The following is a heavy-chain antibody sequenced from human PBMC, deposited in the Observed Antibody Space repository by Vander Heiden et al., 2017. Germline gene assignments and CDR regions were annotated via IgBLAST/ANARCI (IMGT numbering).Heavy chain of an antibody. V-gene: IGHV3-9*01. Sequence: EVQLVESGGGLVQPGRSLRLSCAASGFTFVDYAMHWVRQAPGKGLEWVSGVSWNSGSLGYADSVRGRFTVSRDNAKNSLYLQMNSLRPEDTALYYCAKDMYSRSDYAFDIWGQGTMVTVSS. CDR2: VSWNSGSL. J-gene: IGHJ3*02. D-gene: IGHD6-13*01. CDR1: GFTFVDYA. CDR3: AKDMYSRSDYAFDI.